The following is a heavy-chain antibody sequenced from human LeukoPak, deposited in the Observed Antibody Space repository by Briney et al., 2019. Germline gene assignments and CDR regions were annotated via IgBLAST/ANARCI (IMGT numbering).Heavy chain of an antibody. D-gene: IGHD2-2*01. CDR3: ARALRYCSSTSCSNWFDP. Sequence: SETLSLTCTVSGGSISSYYWSWIRQPPGKGLEWIGYIYYSGSTNYNPSLKSRVTISVDTSKNQFSLKLSSVTAADTAVYYCARALRYCSSTSCSNWFDPWGQGILVTVSS. V-gene: IGHV4-59*01. CDR2: IYYSGST. CDR1: GGSISSYY. J-gene: IGHJ5*02.